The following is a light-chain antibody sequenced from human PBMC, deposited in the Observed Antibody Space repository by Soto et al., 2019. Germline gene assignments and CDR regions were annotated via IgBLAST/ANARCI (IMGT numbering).Light chain of an antibody. V-gene: IGKV3-20*01. Sequence: IVLPQSHGTLSLSPGERATLSCMASQSVSSSYVAWYQQKPGQAPRLLIYGASSRATGIPARFSGSGSGTEFTLTISSLQSEDFAIYYCQQYNRWPITFGQGTRLEIK. CDR3: QQYNRWPIT. J-gene: IGKJ5*01. CDR2: GAS. CDR1: QSVSSSY.